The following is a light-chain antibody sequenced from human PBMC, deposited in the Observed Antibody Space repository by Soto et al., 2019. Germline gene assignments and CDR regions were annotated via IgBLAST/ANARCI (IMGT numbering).Light chain of an antibody. CDR3: SSYTSSSTLYV. CDR1: SSDVGGYNY. V-gene: IGLV2-14*01. CDR2: DVS. Sequence: QSVLTQPASVSGSPGQSITISCTGTSSDVGGYNYVSWYQQHPGKAPKLMIYDVSNRPSGVSNRFSGSKSGNTASLTISGLQAEDEADYECSSYTSSSTLYVFGTGTKATVL. J-gene: IGLJ1*01.